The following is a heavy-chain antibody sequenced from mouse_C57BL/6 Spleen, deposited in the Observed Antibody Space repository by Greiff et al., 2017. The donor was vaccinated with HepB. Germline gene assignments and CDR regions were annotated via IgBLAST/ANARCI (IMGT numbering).Heavy chain of an antibody. Sequence: QVQLQQPGAELVMPGASVKLSCKASGYTFTSYWMHWVKQRPGQGLEWIGEIDPSDSYTNYNQKFKGKSTLTVDKSSSTAYMQLSSLTSEDSAVYYCARWPEMNYGSSPWYFDVWGTGTTVTVSS. CDR2: IDPSDSYT. J-gene: IGHJ1*03. CDR1: GYTFTSYW. V-gene: IGHV1-69*01. CDR3: ARWPEMNYGSSPWYFDV. D-gene: IGHD1-1*01.